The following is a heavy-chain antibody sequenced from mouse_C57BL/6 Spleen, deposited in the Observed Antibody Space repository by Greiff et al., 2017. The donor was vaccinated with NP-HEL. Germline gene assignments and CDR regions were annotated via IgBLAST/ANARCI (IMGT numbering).Heavy chain of an antibody. J-gene: IGHJ2*01. CDR3: ARKGDYYGSSPPFDY. V-gene: IGHV1-50*01. Sequence: QVQLQQPGAELVKPGASVKLSCKASGYTFTSYWMQWVKQRPGQGLEWIGEIDPSDSYTNYNQKFKGKATLTVDPSSSTAYMQLSSLTSEDSAVYYCARKGDYYGSSPPFDYWGQGTTLTVSS. CDR1: GYTFTSYW. CDR2: IDPSDSYT. D-gene: IGHD1-1*01.